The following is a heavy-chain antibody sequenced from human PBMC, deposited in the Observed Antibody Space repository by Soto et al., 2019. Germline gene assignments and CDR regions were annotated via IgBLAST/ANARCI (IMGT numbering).Heavy chain of an antibody. V-gene: IGHV3-33*01. CDR1: GFTFSSYG. J-gene: IGHJ3*02. D-gene: IGHD3-10*01. Sequence: QVQLVESGGGVVQPGRSLRLSCAASGFTFSSYGMHWVRQAPGKGLEWVAVIWYDGSNKYYADSVKGRFTISRDNSKNTLYLQMNGLRAEDTAVYYCARDPGGAFDIWGQGTMVTVSS. CDR2: IWYDGSNK. CDR3: ARDPGGAFDI.